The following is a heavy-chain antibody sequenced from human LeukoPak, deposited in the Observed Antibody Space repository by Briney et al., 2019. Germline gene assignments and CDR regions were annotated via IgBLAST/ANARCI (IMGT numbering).Heavy chain of an antibody. CDR3: ARGPPYTVAAAGLDP. D-gene: IGHD6-13*01. J-gene: IGHJ5*02. CDR1: GYTFTGYY. CDR2: INPNSGGT. V-gene: IGHV1-2*02. Sequence: ASVKVSCKASGYTFTGYYMHWVRQAPGQGLEWMGWINPNSGGTNYAQKFQGRVTMTRDTSISTAYMELSSLRSEDTAVYYCARGPPYTVAAAGLDPWGQGTLVTVSS.